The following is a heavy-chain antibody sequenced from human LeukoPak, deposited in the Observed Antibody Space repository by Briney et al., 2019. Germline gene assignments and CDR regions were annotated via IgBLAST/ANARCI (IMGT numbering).Heavy chain of an antibody. V-gene: IGHV1-69*06. Sequence: SVKVSCKASGGTLTSYTISWVRQAPGQGLEWMGGIIPIFGTANYAQKFQGRVTITADKSTSTAYMELSSLRSEDTAVYYCARERGTDMIVGGGEFDYWGQGTLVTVSS. CDR2: IIPIFGTA. CDR1: GGTLTSYT. CDR3: ARERGTDMIVGGGEFDY. J-gene: IGHJ4*02. D-gene: IGHD3-22*01.